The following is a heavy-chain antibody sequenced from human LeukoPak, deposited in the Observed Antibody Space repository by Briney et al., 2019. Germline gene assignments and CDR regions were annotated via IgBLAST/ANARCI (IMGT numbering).Heavy chain of an antibody. CDR1: GFTFSSYS. J-gene: IGHJ3*02. D-gene: IGHD1-26*01. V-gene: IGHV3-48*01. CDR3: ARGGSYYNEAFDI. Sequence: PGGSLRLSCAVSGFTFSSYSMNWVRQAPGKGLEWVSYISSSSSTIYYADSVKGRFTISRDNAKNSLYLQMNSLRAEDTAVYYCARGGSYYNEAFDIWGQGTMVTVSS. CDR2: ISSSSSTI.